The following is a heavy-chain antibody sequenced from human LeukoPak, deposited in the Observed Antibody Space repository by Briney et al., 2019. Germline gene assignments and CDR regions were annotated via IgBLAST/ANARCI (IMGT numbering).Heavy chain of an antibody. CDR3: AKGLYDSSGYWFDY. CDR2: ISGSDDNT. J-gene: IGHJ4*02. CDR1: GFTFSSYA. Sequence: GGSLRLSCEASGFTFSSYAMTWVRQAPGKGLEWVSGISGSDDNTYYADSVKGRFTISRDNSKNTLYLQMNSLRAEDTAVYYCAKGLYDSSGYWFDYWGQGTLVTVSS. V-gene: IGHV3-23*01. D-gene: IGHD3-22*01.